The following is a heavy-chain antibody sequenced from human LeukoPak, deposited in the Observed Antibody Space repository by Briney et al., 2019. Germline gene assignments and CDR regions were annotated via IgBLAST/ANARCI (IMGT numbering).Heavy chain of an antibody. CDR3: ARIWLRAFDI. CDR1: GYSFTNYW. J-gene: IGHJ3*02. D-gene: IGHD3-16*01. Sequence: RGESLKISCKGSGYSFTNYWIAWVRQMPGKGLEWMGIIYPDDSDTRYSPSFQGQVTISADKSISTAYLQWSSPKASDTAMYYCARIWLRAFDIWGQGTMVTVSS. V-gene: IGHV5-51*01. CDR2: IYPDDSDT.